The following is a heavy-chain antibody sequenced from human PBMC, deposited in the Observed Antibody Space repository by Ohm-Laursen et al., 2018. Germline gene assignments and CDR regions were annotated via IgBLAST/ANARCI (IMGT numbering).Heavy chain of an antibody. J-gene: IGHJ4*02. D-gene: IGHD1-26*01. V-gene: IGHV4-4*07. CDR3: AGRGY. CDR2: IYSSGST. Sequence: SETLSLTCTVSGDSITNYYWTWIRQSADKRLEWMGRIYSSGSTNYNPSLKSRLTMSVDTSKNQFSLNLSSVTAADTAVYYCAGRGYWGQGTLVTVSS. CDR1: GDSITNYY.